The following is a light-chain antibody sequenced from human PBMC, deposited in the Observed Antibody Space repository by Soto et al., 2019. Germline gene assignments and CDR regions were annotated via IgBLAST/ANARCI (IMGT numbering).Light chain of an antibody. CDR1: QSVSSN. Sequence: ELVMTQSPATLSASPGEGATLSCRASQSVSSNLAWYQQKPGQAPRLLIYGASTRATGIPARFSGSGSGTEFTLTISSLQSADFAVYYCQQYNYWPSFGQGTNVEIK. CDR2: GAS. J-gene: IGKJ2*01. CDR3: QQYNYWPS. V-gene: IGKV3-15*01.